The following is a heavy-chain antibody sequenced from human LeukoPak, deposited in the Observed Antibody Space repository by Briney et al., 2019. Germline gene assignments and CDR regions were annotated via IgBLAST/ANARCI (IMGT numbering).Heavy chain of an antibody. CDR3: AKDYYGSGSYRHFDQ. CDR2: TSGSGGST. J-gene: IGHJ4*02. CDR1: GFTFSSYA. V-gene: IGHV3-23*01. Sequence: PGGSLSLSCAASGFTFSSYAMSWVRQAPGKGLEWVSGTSGSGGSTYYADSVKGRFTISRDNSKNTLYLQMNSLRAEDTAVYYCAKDYYGSGSYRHFDQWGQGTLVTVSS. D-gene: IGHD3-10*01.